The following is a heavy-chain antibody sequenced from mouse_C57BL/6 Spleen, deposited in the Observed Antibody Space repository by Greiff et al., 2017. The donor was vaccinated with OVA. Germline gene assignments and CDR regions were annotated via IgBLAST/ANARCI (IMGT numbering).Heavy chain of an antibody. CDR1: GFTFTDYY. D-gene: IGHD2-4*01. CDR3: ARYEGLRPHWYFDV. J-gene: IGHJ1*03. Sequence: DVKLVESGGGLVQPGGSLSLSCAASGFTFTDYYMSWVRQPPGKALEWLGFIRNKANGYTTEYSASVKGRFTISRDNSQSILYLQMNALRAEDSATYYCARYEGLRPHWYFDVWGTGTTVTVSS. V-gene: IGHV7-3*01. CDR2: IRNKANGYTT.